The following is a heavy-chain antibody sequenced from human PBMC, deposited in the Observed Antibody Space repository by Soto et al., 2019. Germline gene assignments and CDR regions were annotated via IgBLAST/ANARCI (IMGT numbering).Heavy chain of an antibody. CDR2: ISGSGGST. CDR1: GFTFSSYA. V-gene: IGHV3-23*01. Sequence: GGSLRLSCAASGFTFSSYAMSWVRQAPGKGLEWVSAISGSGGSTYYADSVKGRFTISRDNSKNTLYLQMNSLRAEDTAVYYCAKTGQRITIFGVVFYWFDPWGQGTLVTVSS. J-gene: IGHJ5*02. CDR3: AKTGQRITIFGVVFYWFDP. D-gene: IGHD3-3*01.